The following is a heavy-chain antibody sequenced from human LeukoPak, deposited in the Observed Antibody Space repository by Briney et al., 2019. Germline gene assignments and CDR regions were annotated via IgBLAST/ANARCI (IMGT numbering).Heavy chain of an antibody. Sequence: GGSLRLSCAASGFTFSSYDMYWARQATGKGLEWVSAIGTAGDTYYPGSVKGRFTISRENAKNSLYLQMNSLRAGDTAVYYCARGWYYYGMDVWGQGTTVTVSS. V-gene: IGHV3-13*01. CDR3: ARGWYYYGMDV. CDR2: IGTAGDT. CDR1: GFTFSSYD. J-gene: IGHJ6*02.